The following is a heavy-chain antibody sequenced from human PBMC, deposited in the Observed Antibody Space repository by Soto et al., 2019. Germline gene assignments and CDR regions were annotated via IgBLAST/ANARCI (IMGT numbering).Heavy chain of an antibody. CDR2: IWYDGSNK. J-gene: IGHJ5*02. Sequence: GGSLRLSCAASGFTFSSYGMHWVRQAPGKGLEWVAVIWYDGSNKYYADSVKGRFTISRDNSKNTLYLQMNSLRAEDTAVYYCAREVTTRGYCSSTSCYRHSWFDPWRQGTLVTVSS. V-gene: IGHV3-33*01. CDR1: GFTFSSYG. D-gene: IGHD2-2*02. CDR3: AREVTTRGYCSSTSCYRHSWFDP.